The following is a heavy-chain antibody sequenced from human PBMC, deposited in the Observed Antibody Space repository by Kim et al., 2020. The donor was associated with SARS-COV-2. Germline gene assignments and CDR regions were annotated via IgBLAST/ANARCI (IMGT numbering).Heavy chain of an antibody. CDR3: AKTPAGGAFDI. CDR2: K. V-gene: IGHV3-23*01. D-gene: IGHD2-2*01. J-gene: IGHJ3*02. Sequence: KSYADSVKGRFTISRDNSKNTLYLQMNSLEAEDTAVYYCAKTPAGGAFDIWGQGTMVTVSS.